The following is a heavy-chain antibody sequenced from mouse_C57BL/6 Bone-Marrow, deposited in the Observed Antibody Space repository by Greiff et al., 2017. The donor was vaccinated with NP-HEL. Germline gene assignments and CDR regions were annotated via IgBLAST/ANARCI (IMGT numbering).Heavy chain of an antibody. V-gene: IGHV1-59*01. Sequence: QVQLQQPGAELVRPGTSVKLSCKASGYTFTSYWMHWVKQRPGQGLEWIGVIDPSDSYTNYNQKFKGKATLTVDTSSSTAYMQLSSLTSEDSAVYYCASLLLQGAYWGQGTLVTVSA. J-gene: IGHJ3*01. CDR1: GYTFTSYW. CDR3: ASLLLQGAY. D-gene: IGHD1-1*01. CDR2: IDPSDSYT.